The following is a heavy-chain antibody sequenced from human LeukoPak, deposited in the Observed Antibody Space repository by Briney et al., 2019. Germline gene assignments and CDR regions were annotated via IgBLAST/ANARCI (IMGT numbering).Heavy chain of an antibody. J-gene: IGHJ3*02. CDR1: GFTFSRYE. V-gene: IGHV3-48*03. CDR2: ISSSGSTI. Sequence: PGGSLRLSCAASGFTFSRYEMNWVRQAPGKGLEWVSYISSSGSTIYYADSVKGRFTISRDNAKNSLYLQMNRMREEDAGVYYCGRGGGSSGYHGAFDIWGQGTMVTVSS. D-gene: IGHD3-22*01. CDR3: GRGGGSSGYHGAFDI.